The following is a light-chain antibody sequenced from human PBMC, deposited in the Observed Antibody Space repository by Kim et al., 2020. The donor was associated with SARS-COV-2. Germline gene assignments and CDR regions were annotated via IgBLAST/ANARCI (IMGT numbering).Light chain of an antibody. CDR2: GKN. CDR1: SLRTYY. V-gene: IGLV3-19*01. Sequence: SFELTQDPAVSVALGQTVRITCKGDSLRTYYATWYQQKPGQAPILLIYGKNNRPSGIPDRFSGSTSGNTASLTITGTQAGDEADYYCNSRDSNNDVVFGG. J-gene: IGLJ2*01. CDR3: NSRDSNNDVV.